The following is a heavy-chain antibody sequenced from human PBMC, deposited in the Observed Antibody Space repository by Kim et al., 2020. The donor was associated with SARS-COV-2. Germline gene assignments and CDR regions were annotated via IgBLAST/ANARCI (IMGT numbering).Heavy chain of an antibody. J-gene: IGHJ6*02. CDR3: AKISPPYYYYGMDV. Sequence: AQKFQGRVTITADESTGTAYMELSSLRSEDTAVYYCAKISPPYYYYGMDVWGQGTTVTVSS. V-gene: IGHV1-69*01.